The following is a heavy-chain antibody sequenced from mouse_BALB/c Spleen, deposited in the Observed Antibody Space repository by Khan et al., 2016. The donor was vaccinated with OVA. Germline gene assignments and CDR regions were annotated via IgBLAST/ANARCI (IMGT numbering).Heavy chain of an antibody. CDR2: VNLNTGGT. J-gene: IGHJ3*01. D-gene: IGHD2-14*01. Sequence: EVQLQQSGPDLVKPGASVKISCKASGYSFTLYYMTWVRQSHGKSLEWIGRVNLNTGGTDYNKDFKGKAILTVDKSSNTAYMEFRSLTSEDSAVYYCARGYDFFAYWGQGTLVTVSA. CDR1: GYSFTLYY. CDR3: ARGYDFFAY. V-gene: IGHV1-26*01.